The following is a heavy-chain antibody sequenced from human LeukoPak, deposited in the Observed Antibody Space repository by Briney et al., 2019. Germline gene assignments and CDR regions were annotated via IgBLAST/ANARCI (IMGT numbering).Heavy chain of an antibody. D-gene: IGHD3-9*01. V-gene: IGHV3-21*01. J-gene: IGHJ5*02. CDR1: GFTFSSYS. CDR2: ISSSSSYI. CDR3: AVFNGLLSNWFDP. Sequence: GGSLRLSCAASGFTFSSYSMNWVRQAPGKGLEWVSSISSSSSYIYYAGSVKGRFTISRDNAKNSLYLQMNSLRAEDTAVYYCAVFNGLLSNWFDPWGQGTLVTVSS.